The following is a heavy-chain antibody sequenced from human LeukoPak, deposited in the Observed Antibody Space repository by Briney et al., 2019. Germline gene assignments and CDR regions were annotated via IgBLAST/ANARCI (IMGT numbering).Heavy chain of an antibody. V-gene: IGHV1-18*01. CDR2: ISAYNWNT. CDR1: GYTFTSYG. J-gene: IGHJ5*02. D-gene: IGHD2-2*01. Sequence: ASVNVSCKASGYTFTSYGISGVRQAPGQGLEWMGWISAYNWNTNYAQKLQGRVTMTTDTSTSTAYMELRSLRSDDTAVYYCARDPDIVVVPAAISWFDTWGQGTLVTVSS. CDR3: ARDPDIVVVPAAISWFDT.